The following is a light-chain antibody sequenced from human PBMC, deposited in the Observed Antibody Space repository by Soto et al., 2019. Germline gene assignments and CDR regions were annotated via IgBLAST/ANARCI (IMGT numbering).Light chain of an antibody. CDR2: WAS. Sequence: DFVVTQSPDSLPVSLGERATINCKSSQSVLYSSDNKNYLAWYQQKPGQPPKLLIYWASTRESGVPDRFSGSGSGIDFTLTINSLQAEDVAVYYCQQYYSTPLTFGGGTKVEIK. CDR3: QQYYSTPLT. J-gene: IGKJ4*01. CDR1: QSVLYSSDNKNY. V-gene: IGKV4-1*01.